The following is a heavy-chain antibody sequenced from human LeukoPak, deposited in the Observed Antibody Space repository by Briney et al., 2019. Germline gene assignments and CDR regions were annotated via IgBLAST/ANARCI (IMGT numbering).Heavy chain of an antibody. D-gene: IGHD3/OR15-3a*01. CDR2: ISANNGNT. Sequence: ASVKVSCKASGYTFTSYDISWVRQAPGQGLEWMGWISANNGNTNYAQKFQGRVTMTRDTSTSTVYMELSSLRSEDSAVYYCARGYPLDWNYFDYWGQGTLVTVSS. V-gene: IGHV1-18*01. J-gene: IGHJ4*02. CDR3: ARGYPLDWNYFDY. CDR1: GYTFTSYD.